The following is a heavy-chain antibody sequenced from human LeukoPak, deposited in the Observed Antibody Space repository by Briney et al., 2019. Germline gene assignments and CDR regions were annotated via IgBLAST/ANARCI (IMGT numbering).Heavy chain of an antibody. CDR3: ARGCSITMVHDY. D-gene: IGHD3-10*01. CDR1: GESFSGYY. J-gene: IGHJ4*02. Sequence: SETLSLTCAVYGESFSGYYWSWIRQPPGKGLEWIGEINHSGSTNYNPSLKSRVTISVDTSKNQFSLKLSSVTAADTAVYYCARGCSITMVHDYWGQGTLVTVSS. V-gene: IGHV4-34*01. CDR2: INHSGST.